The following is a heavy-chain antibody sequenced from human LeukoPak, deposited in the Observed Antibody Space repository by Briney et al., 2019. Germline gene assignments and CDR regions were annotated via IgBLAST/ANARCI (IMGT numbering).Heavy chain of an antibody. Sequence: GRSLRLSCAASGFTFGSYGMHWVRQAPGKGLEWVAVISYDGSNKYYADSVKGRFTISRDNSKNTLYLQMNSLRGEDTAVYYCAKVGNDYYYGMDVWGQGTTVTVSS. D-gene: IGHD7-27*01. CDR3: AKVGNDYYYGMDV. V-gene: IGHV3-30*18. CDR2: ISYDGSNK. J-gene: IGHJ6*02. CDR1: GFTFGSYG.